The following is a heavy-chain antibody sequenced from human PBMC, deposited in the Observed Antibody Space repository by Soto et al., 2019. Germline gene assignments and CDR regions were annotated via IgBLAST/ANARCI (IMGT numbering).Heavy chain of an antibody. CDR2: IYHSGST. D-gene: IGHD5-18*01. Sequence: SETLSLTCAVSGGSISSGGYSWSWIRQPPGKGLEWIGYIYHSGSTYYNPSLKSRVTISVDRSKNQFSLKLSSVTAADTAVYYCATVIPGYSYGFFDYWGQGTLVTVSS. V-gene: IGHV4-30-2*01. CDR1: GGSISSGGYS. J-gene: IGHJ4*02. CDR3: ATVIPGYSYGFFDY.